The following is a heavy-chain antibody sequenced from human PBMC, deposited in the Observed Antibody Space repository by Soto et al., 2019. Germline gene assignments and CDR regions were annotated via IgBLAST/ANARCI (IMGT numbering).Heavy chain of an antibody. CDR2: VSYDGNKK. Sequence: LRLSCEGSGFTFRNYGIHWVRQAPDKGLEWVAVVSYDGNKKYYGDSVKGRFTISRDNSKTSVYLQVNSLRPEDTAVYYCAKDRSLGYCAGGDCYYYYGMDVWGQGTTVTVSS. D-gene: IGHD2-8*02. V-gene: IGHV3-30*18. J-gene: IGHJ6*02. CDR3: AKDRSLGYCAGGDCYYYYGMDV. CDR1: GFTFRNYG.